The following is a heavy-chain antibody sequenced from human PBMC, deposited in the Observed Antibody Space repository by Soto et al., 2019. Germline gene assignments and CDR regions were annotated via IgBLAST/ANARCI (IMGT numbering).Heavy chain of an antibody. CDR1: GYTFTSYG. CDR3: ARQARWFGGANWFDP. Sequence: GASVKVSCKASGYTFTSYGISWVRQAPGQGLEWMGWISAYNGNTNYAQKLQGRVTMTTDTSTSTAYMELRSLRSDDTAVYYCARQARWFGGANWFDPWGQGTLVTVSS. J-gene: IGHJ5*02. V-gene: IGHV1-18*04. CDR2: ISAYNGNT. D-gene: IGHD3-10*01.